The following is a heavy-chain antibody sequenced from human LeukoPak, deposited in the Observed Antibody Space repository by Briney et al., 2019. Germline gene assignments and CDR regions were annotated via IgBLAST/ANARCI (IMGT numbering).Heavy chain of an antibody. J-gene: IGHJ6*03. V-gene: IGHV3-64*01. CDR2: ISSNGGST. CDR3: ARDGGDYDILTGYIHYYMDV. Sequence: GGSLRLSCAASGFTFSSYAMHWVRQARGKGVEYVSAISSNGGSTYYANSVKGRFTIYRDNSKNTVYLKMGSVRGEGMAVYYSARDGGDYDILTGYIHYYMDVWGKGTTVTISS. CDR1: GFTFSSYA. D-gene: IGHD3-9*01.